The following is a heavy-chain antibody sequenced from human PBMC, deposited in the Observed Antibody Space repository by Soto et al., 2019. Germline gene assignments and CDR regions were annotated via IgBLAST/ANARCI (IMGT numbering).Heavy chain of an antibody. Sequence: ASVMVSCKASGYTFTSYDINWVRQATGQGLEWMGWMNPNSGNTGYAQKFQGRVTMTRNTSISTAYMELSSLRSEDTAVYYCARSRFLEWLLYPPQFDYWGQGTLVTVSS. CDR3: ARSRFLEWLLYPPQFDY. CDR2: MNPNSGNT. J-gene: IGHJ4*02. CDR1: GYTFTSYD. D-gene: IGHD3-3*01. V-gene: IGHV1-8*01.